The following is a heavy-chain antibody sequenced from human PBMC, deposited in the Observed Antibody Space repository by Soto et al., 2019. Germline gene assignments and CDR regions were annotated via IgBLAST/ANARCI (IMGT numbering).Heavy chain of an antibody. V-gene: IGHV1-69*02. CDR2: IIPIIGIP. D-gene: IGHD7-27*01. CDR3: AISEKAFLGNAY. J-gene: IGHJ4*02. CDR1: GGSFVNST. Sequence: QVQQVQSGAEVKKPGSSMKVSCKASGGSFVNSTVNWVRQAPGQGLEWMGRIIPIIGIPAYAQRFRGRVTMIVDKATNTAYMELSSLRSEDTALYYCAISEKAFLGNAYCGQGTQVTVSS.